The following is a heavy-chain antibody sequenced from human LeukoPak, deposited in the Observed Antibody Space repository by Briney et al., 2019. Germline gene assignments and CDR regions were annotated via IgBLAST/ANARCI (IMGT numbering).Heavy chain of an antibody. CDR3: AKDPYSNRENWFDP. D-gene: IGHD4-11*01. CDR2: IYTSGST. V-gene: IGHV4-4*07. CDR1: GGSISSYY. J-gene: IGHJ5*02. Sequence: SETLSLTCTVSGGSISSYYWSWIRQPAGKGLEWIGRIYTSGSTNYNPSLKSRVTMSVDTSKNQFSLKLSSVTAADTAVYYCAKDPYSNRENWFDPWGQGTLVTVSS.